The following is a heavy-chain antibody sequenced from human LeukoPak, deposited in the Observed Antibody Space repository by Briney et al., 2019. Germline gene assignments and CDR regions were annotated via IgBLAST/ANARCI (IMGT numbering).Heavy chain of an antibody. J-gene: IGHJ4*02. Sequence: GGSLRLSCAAFGFTFSSYWMSWVRQAPGKGLEWVANIKQDGSEKYYVDSVKGRFTISRDNAKNSLYLQMNSLRAEDTAVYYCASLVGSRIVGATYFDYWGQGTLVTVSS. CDR3: ASLVGSRIVGATYFDY. D-gene: IGHD1-26*01. V-gene: IGHV3-7*01. CDR1: GFTFSSYW. CDR2: IKQDGSEK.